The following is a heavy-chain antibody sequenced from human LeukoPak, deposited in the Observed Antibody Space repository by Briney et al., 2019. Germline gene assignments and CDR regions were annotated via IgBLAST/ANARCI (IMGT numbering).Heavy chain of an antibody. D-gene: IGHD6-19*01. CDR3: ARSIRYSSGWYGGFDP. CDR2: IYYSGST. Sequence: PSETLSLTCTVSGGSISSYYWSWIRQPPGKGLEWIGYIYYSGSTNYNPSLKSRVTILVDTSKNQFSLKLSSVTAADTAVYYCARSIRYSSGWYGGFDPWGQGTLVTVSS. J-gene: IGHJ5*02. V-gene: IGHV4-59*08. CDR1: GGSISSYY.